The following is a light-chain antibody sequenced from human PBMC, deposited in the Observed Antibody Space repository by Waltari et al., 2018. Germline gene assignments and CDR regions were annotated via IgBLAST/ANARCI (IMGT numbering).Light chain of an antibody. Sequence: QSALTQPASVSGSPGQSITISCTGTTSDVGGYDYVSWYQQHPGKAPKPMIYDVSYRPSGVSNRFSGSKSGNTASLTISGLQDEDEADYYCTSYTSSGTCVFGSGTKVTGL. CDR2: DVS. V-gene: IGLV2-14*03. CDR3: TSYTSSGTCV. CDR1: TSDVGGYDY. J-gene: IGLJ1*01.